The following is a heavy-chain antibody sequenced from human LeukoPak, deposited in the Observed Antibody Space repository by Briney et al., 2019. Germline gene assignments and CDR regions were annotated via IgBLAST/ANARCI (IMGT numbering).Heavy chain of an antibody. CDR1: GFTFSSYG. V-gene: IGHV3-30*02. CDR3: AKGGYCSGGSCYSVEGPPDY. J-gene: IGHJ4*02. Sequence: GGTLRLSCAASGFTFSSYGMSWVRQAPGKGLEWVAFIRYDGSNKYYADSVKGRFTISRDNSKNTLYLQMNSLRAEDTAVYYCAKGGYCSGGSCYSVEGPPDYWGQGTLVTVSS. D-gene: IGHD2-15*01. CDR2: IRYDGSNK.